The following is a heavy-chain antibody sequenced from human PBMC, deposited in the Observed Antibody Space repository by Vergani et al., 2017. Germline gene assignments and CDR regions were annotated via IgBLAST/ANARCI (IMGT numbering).Heavy chain of an antibody. Sequence: QVQLQQWGAGLLKPSETLSLTCAVYGGSFSGYYWSWIRQPPGKGLEWIGEINHSGSTNYNPSLKSRVTISVDTSKNQFSLKLSSVTAADTAVYYCARRRIAYDFLSGYYLDYWGQGTLVTVSS. D-gene: IGHD3-3*01. CDR2: INHSGST. V-gene: IGHV4-34*01. J-gene: IGHJ4*02. CDR1: GGSFSGYY. CDR3: ARRRIAYDFLSGYYLDY.